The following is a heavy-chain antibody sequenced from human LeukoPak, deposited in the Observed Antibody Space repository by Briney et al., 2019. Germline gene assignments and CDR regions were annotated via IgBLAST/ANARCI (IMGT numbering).Heavy chain of an antibody. J-gene: IGHJ4*02. D-gene: IGHD3-10*01. CDR2: ISYDGSNK. V-gene: IGHV3-30-3*01. CDR1: GFTFSSYA. Sequence: GGSLRLSCSASGFTFSSYAMHWVRQAPGKGLEWVAVISYDGSNKYYADSVKGRFTISRDNSKNTLYLQMNSLRAEDTAVYYCAREVRMVRGLFDYWGQGTLVTVSS. CDR3: AREVRMVRGLFDY.